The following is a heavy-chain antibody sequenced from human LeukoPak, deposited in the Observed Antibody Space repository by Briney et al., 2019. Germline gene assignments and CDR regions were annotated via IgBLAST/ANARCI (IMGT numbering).Heavy chain of an antibody. Sequence: PAGGSLRLSCAAAGFTFSSYEMNWVRQAPRKGLEWVSYISGSGDIIYYADSVRGRLTFSRDNAKNSLYLQMNSLRAEDTAVYYCARVGRDSQHLDYWGPGTLVTVSS. V-gene: IGHV3-48*03. J-gene: IGHJ4*02. CDR1: GFTFSSYE. D-gene: IGHD2-15*01. CDR3: ARVGRDSQHLDY. CDR2: ISGSGDII.